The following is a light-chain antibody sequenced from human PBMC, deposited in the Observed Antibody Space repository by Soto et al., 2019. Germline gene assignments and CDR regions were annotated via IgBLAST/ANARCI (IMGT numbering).Light chain of an antibody. Sequence: ILLHQSPCTLSLSPGERAPLSCRASQSVPNSRLAWYQQKPGQAPSLVISDTSIRATGIPDRFSGSGSGTDFSLIIGRLEPEDFAVYICQQYGASPWTFGQGAKVDIK. CDR3: QQYGASPWT. V-gene: IGKV3-20*01. CDR2: DTS. J-gene: IGKJ1*01. CDR1: QSVPNSR.